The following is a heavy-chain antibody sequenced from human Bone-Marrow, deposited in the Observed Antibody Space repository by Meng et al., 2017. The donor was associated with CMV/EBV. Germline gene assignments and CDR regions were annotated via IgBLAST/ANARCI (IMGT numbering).Heavy chain of an antibody. CDR3: ARLLTGPNTDDYGMDV. J-gene: IGHJ6*02. CDR1: EYNFTEFW. D-gene: IGHD2-2*02. CDR2: IYPGDSDT. V-gene: IGHV5-51*01. Sequence: GESLKISCKGSEYNFTEFWIAWVRQMPGKGLEWMGIIYPGDSDTRYSPSFQGQVTISADKSISTAYLQWSSLKASDTAMYYCARLLTGPNTDDYGMDVWGQGTTVTVSS.